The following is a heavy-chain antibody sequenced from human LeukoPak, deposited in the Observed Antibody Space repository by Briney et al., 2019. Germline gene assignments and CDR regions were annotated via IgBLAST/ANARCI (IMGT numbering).Heavy chain of an antibody. Sequence: GGSLRLSCAASGFTFSSYSMNWVRQAPGKGLEWVSRISNTNSYTYYADSVKGRFTISRDNAKNSLYLQMNSLRAEDTAVYYCARDAFDIWGQGTMVTVSS. V-gene: IGHV3-21*01. CDR2: ISNTNSYT. J-gene: IGHJ3*02. CDR3: ARDAFDI. CDR1: GFTFSSYS.